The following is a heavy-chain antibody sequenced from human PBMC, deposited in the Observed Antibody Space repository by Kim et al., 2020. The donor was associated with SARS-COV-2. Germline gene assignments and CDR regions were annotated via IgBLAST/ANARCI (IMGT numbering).Heavy chain of an antibody. J-gene: IGHJ6*02. V-gene: IGHV5-51*01. CDR1: GYSFTSYW. D-gene: IGHD3-10*01. Sequence: GESLKISCKGSGYSFTSYWIGWVRQMPGKGLEWMGIIYPGDSDTRYSPSFQGQVTISADKSISTAYLQWSSLKASDTAMYYCAIVYYYGSGPPYYYGMDVWGQGTTVTVSS. CDR3: AIVYYYGSGPPYYYGMDV. CDR2: IYPGDSDT.